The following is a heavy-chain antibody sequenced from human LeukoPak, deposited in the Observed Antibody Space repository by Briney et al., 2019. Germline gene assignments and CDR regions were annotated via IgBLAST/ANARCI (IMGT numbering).Heavy chain of an antibody. D-gene: IGHD6-13*01. Sequence: GGSLRLSCAASGFTFSNAWMSWVRQAPGKGLEWVSAISGSGGSTYYADSVKGRFTISRDNSKNTLYLQMNSLRAEDTAVYYCAKAAAGWYYFDYWGQGTLVTVSS. V-gene: IGHV3-23*01. CDR1: GFTFSNAW. CDR3: AKAAAGWYYFDY. CDR2: ISGSGGST. J-gene: IGHJ4*02.